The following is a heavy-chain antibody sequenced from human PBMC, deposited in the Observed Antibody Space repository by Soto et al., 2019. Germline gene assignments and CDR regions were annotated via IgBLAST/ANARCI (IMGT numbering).Heavy chain of an antibody. CDR1: GGSISSSSYY. V-gene: IGHV4-39*01. D-gene: IGHD3-3*01. Sequence: SETLSLTCTVSGGSISSSSYYWGWIRQPPGKGLEWIGSIYYSGSTYYNPSLKIRVTISVDTSKNQFSLKLSSVAAADTAVYYCPRLKGGYYDSWSGLNRFDPCGHGNLVTVPS. CDR3: PRLKGGYYDSWSGLNRFDP. CDR2: IYYSGST. J-gene: IGHJ5*02.